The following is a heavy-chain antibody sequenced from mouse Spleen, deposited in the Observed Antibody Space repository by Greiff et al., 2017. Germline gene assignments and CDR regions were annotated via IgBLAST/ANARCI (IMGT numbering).Heavy chain of an antibody. Sequence: VKLVESGPGLVQPSQSLSITCTVSGFSLTSYGVHWVRQSPGKGLEWLGVIWSGGSTDYNAAFISRLSISKDNSKSQVFFKMNSLQADDTAIYYCARDSSGYWYFDVWGAGTTVTVSS. CDR2: IWSGGST. V-gene: IGHV2-2*01. CDR3: ARDSSGYWYFDV. J-gene: IGHJ1*01. D-gene: IGHD3-2*01. CDR1: GFSLTSYG.